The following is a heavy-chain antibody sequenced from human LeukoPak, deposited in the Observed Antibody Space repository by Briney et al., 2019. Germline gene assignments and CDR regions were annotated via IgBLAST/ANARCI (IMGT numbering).Heavy chain of an antibody. J-gene: IGHJ4*02. CDR2: IHYSGST. CDR3: AIQSDILTGYSNYYFDY. D-gene: IGHD3-9*01. Sequence: SEALSLTCTVSGGSISSSSYYWGWIRQPPGKGLEWIGSIHYSGSTYYNPSLKSRVTISVDSSKNQFSLNLSSVTAADTAVYYCAIQSDILTGYSNYYFDYWGQGTLVTVSS. CDR1: GGSISSSSYY. V-gene: IGHV4-39*01.